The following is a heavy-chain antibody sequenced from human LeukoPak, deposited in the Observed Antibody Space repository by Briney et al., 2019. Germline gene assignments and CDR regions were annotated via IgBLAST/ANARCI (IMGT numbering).Heavy chain of an antibody. Sequence: SETLSLTCTVSGGSISSSGYYWGWIRQSPAKGLEWIGSIYYGGTSYYNPSLKSRVTISVDTSKNQFSLKLSSVTAADTAVYYCAREAGYSYGYRLHFDYWGQGTLVTVSS. CDR3: AREAGYSYGYRLHFDY. D-gene: IGHD5-18*01. CDR1: GGSISSSGYY. CDR2: IYYGGTS. V-gene: IGHV4-39*07. J-gene: IGHJ4*02.